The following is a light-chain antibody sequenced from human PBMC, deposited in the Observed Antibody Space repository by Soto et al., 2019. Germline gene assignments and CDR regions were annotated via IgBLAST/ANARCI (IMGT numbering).Light chain of an antibody. V-gene: IGKV3-15*01. Sequence: EVMVKQSPATLSVSRGEGVTLSCRASQSVSTDLAWYQQKPGQAPRLLIYGASIRAIGVPDRFSGSGSGTDFTFTISSLQSEDSAIYYCQQYFRWPPWTFGQGTKVYIK. CDR2: GAS. CDR1: QSVSTD. CDR3: QQYFRWPPWT. J-gene: IGKJ1*01.